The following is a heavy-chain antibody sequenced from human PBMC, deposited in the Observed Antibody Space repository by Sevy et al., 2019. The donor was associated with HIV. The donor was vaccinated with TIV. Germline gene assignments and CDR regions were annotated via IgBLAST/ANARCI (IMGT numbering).Heavy chain of an antibody. J-gene: IGHJ1*01. CDR3: ATRLGYCSGSSCYPPEYFHH. CDR2: IYYSGNT. Sequence: SETLSLTCIVSGGSISSSSYYWGWIRQPPGKGLEWIGSIYYSGNTYYNPSLKSRVTISVDTSKKQLSLKLSSVTAADTAVYYCATRLGYCSGSSCYPPEYFHHWGQGTLVTVSS. D-gene: IGHD2-15*01. V-gene: IGHV4-39*01. CDR1: GGSISSSSYY.